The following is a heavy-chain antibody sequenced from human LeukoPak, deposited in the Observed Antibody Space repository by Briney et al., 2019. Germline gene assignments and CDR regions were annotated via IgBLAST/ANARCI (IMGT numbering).Heavy chain of an antibody. V-gene: IGHV5-51*01. D-gene: IGHD2-2*01. J-gene: IGHJ3*02. CDR2: IYPGDSDT. Sequence: GESLKISCKGSGYSFATYWVAWVRQMPGKGLEWMGIIYPGDSDTRYSPSFQGQVTISADKSINTAYLQWSSLKASDTAMYYCASRLEYCSSTSCPPKAFDIWGQGTMVTVSS. CDR1: GYSFATYW. CDR3: ASRLEYCSSTSCPPKAFDI.